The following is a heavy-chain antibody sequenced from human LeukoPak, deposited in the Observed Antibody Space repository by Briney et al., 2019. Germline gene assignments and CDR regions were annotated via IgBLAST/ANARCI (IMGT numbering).Heavy chain of an antibody. V-gene: IGHV1-69*02. CDR1: GGTFSSYT. J-gene: IGHJ4*02. CDR2: IVPIIGVA. Sequence: SSVKVSCKSSGGTFSSYTISWVRQAPGQGLDLMGMIVPIIGVANYAQKFQGRVTITADKSTSTAYMELSSLRSEDTAVYYCATHCSSTSCYAGSFDYWGQGTLVTVSS. D-gene: IGHD2-2*01. CDR3: ATHCSSTSCYAGSFDY.